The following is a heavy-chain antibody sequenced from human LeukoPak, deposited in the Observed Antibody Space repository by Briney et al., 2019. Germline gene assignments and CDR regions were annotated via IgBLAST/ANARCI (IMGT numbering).Heavy chain of an antibody. D-gene: IGHD5-18*01. CDR2: ISGSGDST. CDR3: ARDHSWIQLWLLDY. J-gene: IGHJ4*02. Sequence: GGSLRLSCAASGFTFSKYAMSWVRQVPGQGLHWVSAISGSGDSTYYADSVKGRFTISRDNSKNTLYLQMNSLRAEDTAVYYCARDHSWIQLWLLDYWGQGTLVTVSS. V-gene: IGHV3-23*01. CDR1: GFTFSKYA.